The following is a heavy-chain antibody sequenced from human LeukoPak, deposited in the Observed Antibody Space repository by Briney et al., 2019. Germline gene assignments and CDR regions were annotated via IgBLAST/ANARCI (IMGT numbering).Heavy chain of an antibody. CDR1: GYTFTGYY. V-gene: IGHV1-2*02. Sequence: GASVKVSCKASGYTFTGYYMHWVRQAPGQGLEWMGWINPNSGGTNYAQKFQGRVTMTRDMSTSTVYMELSSLRSEDTAVYYCARVARPCSGGSCSPVAEYFQHWGQGTLVTVSS. D-gene: IGHD2-15*01. CDR2: INPNSGGT. J-gene: IGHJ1*01. CDR3: ARVARPCSGGSCSPVAEYFQH.